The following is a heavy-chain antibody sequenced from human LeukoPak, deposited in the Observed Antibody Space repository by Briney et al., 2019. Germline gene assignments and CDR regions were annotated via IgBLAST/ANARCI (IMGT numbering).Heavy chain of an antibody. D-gene: IGHD6-19*01. J-gene: IGHJ4*02. CDR1: GSAFSSYW. CDR3: GRGAGWLVDY. CDR2: IKQDGSEI. V-gene: IGHV3-7*01. Sequence: PGGALRLSCAAPGSAFSSYWMSWVRQAPGKGLEWVANIKQDGSEIKYVDSVKGRFTISRDNAKNSLYLQMNSLRVEDTAVYYCGRGAGWLVDYWGQGTLVTVSS.